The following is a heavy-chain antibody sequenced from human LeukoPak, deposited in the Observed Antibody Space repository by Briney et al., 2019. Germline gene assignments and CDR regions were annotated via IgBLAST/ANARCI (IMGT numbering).Heavy chain of an antibody. D-gene: IGHD3-16*01. Sequence: GGPLRLSCAASGIMFSSYTMHWVRQAPGKGLEYVAVISVDGAITKYADVVRGRFTISRDNSKNTMFLQMDSLRTEDTALYYCARDYLGGGLDYWGQGTPVTVSS. CDR1: GIMFSSYT. CDR2: ISVDGAIT. V-gene: IGHV3-30*04. CDR3: ARDYLGGGLDY. J-gene: IGHJ4*02.